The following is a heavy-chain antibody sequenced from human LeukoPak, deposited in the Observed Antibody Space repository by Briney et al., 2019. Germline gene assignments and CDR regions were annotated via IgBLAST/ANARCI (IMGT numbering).Heavy chain of an antibody. D-gene: IGHD2-21*01. CDR2: IKSRSTKV. Sequence: PGGSLRLSSAASGFIFSNYEMNWVRQAPGKGLEWVSYIKSRSTKVYYADSVKGRFTISRDNAKNSLYLQMNSLRAEDTALYYCARDVVVGGDDAFDIWGQGTMVTVSS. CDR3: ARDVVVGGDDAFDI. CDR1: GFIFSNYE. J-gene: IGHJ3*02. V-gene: IGHV3-48*03.